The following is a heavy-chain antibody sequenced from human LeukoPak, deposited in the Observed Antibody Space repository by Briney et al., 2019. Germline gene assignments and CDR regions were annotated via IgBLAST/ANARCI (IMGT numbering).Heavy chain of an antibody. V-gene: IGHV4-34*01. CDR2: INHSGST. CDR1: GGSFSGYY. D-gene: IGHD3-10*01. J-gene: IGHJ5*02. Sequence: SETLSLTCAVYGGSFSGYYWSWLRQPPGQGLEWIGEINHSGSTNYNPSLKSRVTISVDTSNNQSSLKLSSVTAADTAVYYCARGSRYGSGSYKWFDPWGQGTLVTVSS. CDR3: ARGSRYGSGSYKWFDP.